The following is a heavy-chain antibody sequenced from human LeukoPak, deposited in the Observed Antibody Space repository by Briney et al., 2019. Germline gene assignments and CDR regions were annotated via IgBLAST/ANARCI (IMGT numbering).Heavy chain of an antibody. J-gene: IGHJ3*02. CDR3: ASYPPHYDILTGYYTSGAFDI. CDR2: VSNSGGST. CDR1: GFTFNNYV. D-gene: IGHD3-9*01. Sequence: PGGSLRLSCAASGFTFNNYVMSWIRQAPGKGLEWVSVVSNSGGSTYYADSVKGRFTISRDNAKNSLYLQMNSLRAEDTAVYYCASYPPHYDILTGYYTSGAFDIWGQGTMVTVSS. V-gene: IGHV3-23*01.